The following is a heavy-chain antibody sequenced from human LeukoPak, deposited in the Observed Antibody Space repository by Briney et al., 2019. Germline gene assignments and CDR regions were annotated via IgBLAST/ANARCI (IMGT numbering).Heavy chain of an antibody. J-gene: IGHJ6*03. CDR1: GGSISSYY. CDR3: ARLGLVNHYYYYYMDV. D-gene: IGHD3-3*01. CDR2: SYYSGRT. Sequence: SETLSLTCTVSGGSISSYYWSGLRQPPRRRREGIGESYYSGRTNYNPSLKSRLPISVHPHKHQFSLKLSCVPAAHTAVYYCARLGLVNHYYYYYMDVGGKGTTVTLSS. V-gene: IGHV4-59*01.